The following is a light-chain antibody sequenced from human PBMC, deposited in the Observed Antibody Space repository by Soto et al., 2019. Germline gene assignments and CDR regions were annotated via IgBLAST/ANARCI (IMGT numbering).Light chain of an antibody. CDR2: VAS. CDR3: QQLNTYPYT. V-gene: IGKV1-9*01. J-gene: IGKJ2*01. CDR1: QGISNY. Sequence: IQLTQSPSSLSASVGDRVTIACRASQGISNYLAWYQQKPGKAPNLLIYVASTLHTGVPSRFSGSGSGTHFTVTINSLQPEDSATYYCQQLNTYPYTFGQGTKLEIK.